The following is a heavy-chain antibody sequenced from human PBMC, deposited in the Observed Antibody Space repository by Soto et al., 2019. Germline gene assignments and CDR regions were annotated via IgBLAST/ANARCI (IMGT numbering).Heavy chain of an antibody. D-gene: IGHD2-2*02. Sequence: ASVKVSCKASGYTFTSYDINWVLQATGEGVEWMGWSNPNSGNTGYAQKFQGRVTMTRNTSISTAYMELSSLRSEDTAVYYCARGRLVGYCSSTSCYTRALNYYYYGMDVWGQGTTVTVSS. CDR1: GYTFTSYD. CDR2: SNPNSGNT. V-gene: IGHV1-8*01. J-gene: IGHJ6*02. CDR3: ARGRLVGYCSSTSCYTRALNYYYYGMDV.